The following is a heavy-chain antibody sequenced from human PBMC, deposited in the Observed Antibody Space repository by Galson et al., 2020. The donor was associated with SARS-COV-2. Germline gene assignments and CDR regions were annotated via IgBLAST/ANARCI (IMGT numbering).Heavy chain of an antibody. D-gene: IGHD6-13*01. CDR2: IYWDDDK. J-gene: IGHJ4*02. CDR3: AHSQTGQNSWDLFDY. Sequence: SGPTLVKPTQTLTLTCTFSGFSLSTSGVGVGWIRQPPGKALEWLALIYWDDDKRYSPSLKRRLTITKDTSKNQVVLTMTNMDPVDTATYYCAHSQTGQNSWDLFDYWGQGTLVTVSS. CDR1: GFSLSTSGVG. V-gene: IGHV2-5*02.